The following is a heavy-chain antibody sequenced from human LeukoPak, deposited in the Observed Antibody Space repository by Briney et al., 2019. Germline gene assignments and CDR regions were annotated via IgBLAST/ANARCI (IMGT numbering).Heavy chain of an antibody. CDR3: ARDFWGAYRVDFFDY. CDR2: IKQDGSET. CDR1: GFTFSNYW. V-gene: IGHV3-7*01. Sequence: GGSLRLSCAASGFTFSNYWMSWVRRAPGKGLEWVANIKQDGSETYYVDSVRGRFTISRDNAKDSLYLQMNSLRAEDTAVYYCARDFWGAYRVDFFDYWGQGTLVTVSS. J-gene: IGHJ4*02. D-gene: IGHD3-3*01.